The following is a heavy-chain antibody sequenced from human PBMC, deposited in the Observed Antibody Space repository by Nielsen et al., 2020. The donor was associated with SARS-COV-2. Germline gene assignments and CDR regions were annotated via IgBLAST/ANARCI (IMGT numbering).Heavy chain of an antibody. Sequence: GESPKIPCAASGITLSSHAMSWVRQAPGKRLEWVSAISGGGGSTYYADSVKGRFTISRDNSKNTLYLQMSSLRAEDTAVYYCAKCAYSSGWSSYYYYGMDVWGQGATVTVSS. CDR2: ISGGGGST. CDR1: GITLSSHA. D-gene: IGHD6-19*01. V-gene: IGHV3-23*01. J-gene: IGHJ6*02. CDR3: AKCAYSSGWSSYYYYGMDV.